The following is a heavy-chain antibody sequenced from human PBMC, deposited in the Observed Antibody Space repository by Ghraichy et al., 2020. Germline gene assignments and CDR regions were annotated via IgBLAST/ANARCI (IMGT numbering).Heavy chain of an antibody. J-gene: IGHJ3*02. D-gene: IGHD2-15*01. V-gene: IGHV3-53*01. CDR1: GFTVSSNY. CDR3: ARDGYCSGGSCKVYAFDI. Sequence: GGSLRLSCAASGFTVSSNYMSWVRQAPGKGLEWVAVIYSGGSTYYADSVKGRFTISRDNSKNTLYLQMNSLRAEDTAVYYWARDGYCSGGSCKVYAFDIWGIGTMVTVSS. CDR2: IYSGGST.